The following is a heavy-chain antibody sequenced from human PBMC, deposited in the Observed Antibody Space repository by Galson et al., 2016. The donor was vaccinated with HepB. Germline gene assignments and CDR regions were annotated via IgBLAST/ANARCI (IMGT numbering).Heavy chain of an antibody. CDR2: ITHKGTT. V-gene: IGHV4-34*01. CDR1: GGSFSGYD. D-gene: IGHD3-3*01. Sequence: ETLSLTCAVYGGSFSGYDWTWIRQPPGKGLEWTREITHKGTTNYNPSLNSRVTMSVDTSKNQFSLTLTSVTAADTALYFCARNRFRSGYSDLWGQGIMVNVSS. J-gene: IGHJ3*01. CDR3: ARNRFRSGYSDL.